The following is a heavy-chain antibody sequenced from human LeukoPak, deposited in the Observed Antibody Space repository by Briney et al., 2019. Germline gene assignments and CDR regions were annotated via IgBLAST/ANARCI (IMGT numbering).Heavy chain of an antibody. Sequence: SETLSLTCAVSGDSISSSNWWSWVRQPPGKGLEWIGEIYHSGSTNYNPSLKSRVTISVDKSKNQFSLKLSSVTAADTAVYYCARYSKSYYDILTGCNYFDYWGQGTLVAVSS. V-gene: IGHV4-4*02. CDR1: GDSISSSNW. J-gene: IGHJ4*02. D-gene: IGHD3-9*01. CDR3: ARYSKSYYDILTGCNYFDY. CDR2: IYHSGST.